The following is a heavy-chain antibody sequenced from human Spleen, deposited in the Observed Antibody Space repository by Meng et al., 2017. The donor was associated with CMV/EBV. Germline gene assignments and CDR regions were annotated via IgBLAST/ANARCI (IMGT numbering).Heavy chain of an antibody. CDR2: ISTHNGNT. CDR1: GYTFTRYG. D-gene: IGHD6-19*01. V-gene: IGHV1-18*01. J-gene: IGHJ6*02. CDR3: ARDQTPSSCALLYYYYAMDV. Sequence: ASVKVSCKASGYTFTRYGVNWVRQAPGQGLEGMGWISTHNGNTIYAQKFQGRVAMTTDTSTTTVYMDLRSLRSDDTAVYYCARDQTPSSCALLYYYYAMDVWGQGTTVTVSS.